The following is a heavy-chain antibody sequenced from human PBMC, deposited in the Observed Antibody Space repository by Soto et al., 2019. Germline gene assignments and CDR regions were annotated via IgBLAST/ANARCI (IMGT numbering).Heavy chain of an antibody. Sequence: PSETLSLTCAVYGGSFSGYYWSWIRQPPGKGLEWIGEINHSGSTNYNPSLKSRVTISVDTSKNQFSLKLSSVTAADTAVYYCARVISSYCSSTGCCAGPWYYYYGMDVWGQGTTVTVSS. CDR2: INHSGST. CDR3: ARVISSYCSSTGCCAGPWYYYYGMDV. CDR1: GGSFSGYY. V-gene: IGHV4-34*01. D-gene: IGHD2-2*01. J-gene: IGHJ6*02.